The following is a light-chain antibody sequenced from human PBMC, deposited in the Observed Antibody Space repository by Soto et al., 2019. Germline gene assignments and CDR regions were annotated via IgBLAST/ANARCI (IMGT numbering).Light chain of an antibody. V-gene: IGKV3D-20*01. Sequence: EIVLTQSPATLSLSPGERATLSCGASQSVSGSYLAWYQQKPGLAPRLLMYDAFSRATGIPDRFSGSGSGTDFTLTISRMETEDFAVYYCQHYRTSPRTFGQGTKVDIK. CDR3: QHYRTSPRT. CDR2: DAF. CDR1: QSVSGSY. J-gene: IGKJ1*01.